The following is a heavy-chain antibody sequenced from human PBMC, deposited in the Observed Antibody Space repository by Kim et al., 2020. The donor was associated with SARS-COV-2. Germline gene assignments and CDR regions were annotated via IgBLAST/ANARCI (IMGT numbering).Heavy chain of an antibody. Sequence: GGSLRLSCAASGFTFSSYAMSWVRQAPGKGLEWVSAISGSGGSTYYADSVKGRFTISRDNSKNTLYLQMNSLRAEDTAVYYCAKAPPHRGYSGYDLREVWGQGTLVTVSS. CDR1: GFTFSSYA. CDR3: AKAPPHRGYSGYDLREV. V-gene: IGHV3-23*01. CDR2: ISGSGGST. J-gene: IGHJ4*02. D-gene: IGHD5-12*01.